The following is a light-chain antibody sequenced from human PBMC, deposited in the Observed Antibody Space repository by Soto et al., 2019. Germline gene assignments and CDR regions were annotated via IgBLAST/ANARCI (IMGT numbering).Light chain of an antibody. V-gene: IGLV6-57*04. Sequence: NFMLTQPHSVSESPGKTGTISCTRSSGSIASNYVQWYQQRPGSAPTPVIYEDNERPSGVPDRFSGSIDSSSNSASLTISGLKTDDEADYYCQSYHSGNVVFGGGTKLTVL. CDR3: QSYHSGNVV. CDR1: SGSIASNY. J-gene: IGLJ2*01. CDR2: EDN.